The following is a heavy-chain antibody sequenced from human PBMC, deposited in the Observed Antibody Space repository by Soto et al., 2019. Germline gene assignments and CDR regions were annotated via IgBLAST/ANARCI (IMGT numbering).Heavy chain of an antibody. D-gene: IGHD1-1*01. CDR2: INTNTGNP. CDR1: GYTFTSYA. CDR3: ARDSPAGFGDAFDI. J-gene: IGHJ3*02. V-gene: IGHV7-4-1*01. Sequence: VASVKVSCKASGYTFTSYAMNWVRQAPGQGLEWMGWINTNTGNPTYAQGFTGRFVFSLDTSVSTAYLQICSLKAEDTAVYYCARDSPAGFGDAFDIWGQGTMVTGSS.